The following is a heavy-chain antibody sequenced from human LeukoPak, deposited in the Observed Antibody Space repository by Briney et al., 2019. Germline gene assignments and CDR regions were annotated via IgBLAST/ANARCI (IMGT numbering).Heavy chain of an antibody. CDR3: ATGVVPAAIFDY. CDR1: GYTLTELS. J-gene: IGHJ4*02. D-gene: IGHD2-2*02. V-gene: IGHV1-24*01. Sequence: ASVKVSCEVSGYTLTELSMHWVRQAPGKGLEWMGGFDPEDGETIYAQKFQGRVTMTEDTSTDTAYMELSSLRSEDTAVYYCATGVVPAAIFDYWGQGTLVTVSS. CDR2: FDPEDGET.